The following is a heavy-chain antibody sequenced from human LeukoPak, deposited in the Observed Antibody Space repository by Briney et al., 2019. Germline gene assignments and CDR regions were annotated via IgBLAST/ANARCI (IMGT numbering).Heavy chain of an antibody. V-gene: IGHV4-34*01. D-gene: IGHD4-17*01. Sequence: SETLSLTCAVYGGSFSGYYWSWIRQPPGKGLEWIGEINHSGSTNYNPSLKSRVTISVDTSKNQFSLKLSSVTAADTAVYYCARTGRLRLIQSYYYYMDVWGKGTTVTVSS. CDR2: INHSGST. CDR1: GGSFSGYY. J-gene: IGHJ6*03. CDR3: ARTGRLRLIQSYYYYMDV.